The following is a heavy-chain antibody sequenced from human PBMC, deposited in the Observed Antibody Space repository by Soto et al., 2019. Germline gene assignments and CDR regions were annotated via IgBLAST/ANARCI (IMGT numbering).Heavy chain of an antibody. J-gene: IGHJ4*02. V-gene: IGHV4-59*01. CDR3: ARDRSTYDY. Sequence: SVPLSLTCGVEGGSFSGFYWSWIRQPPGKGLEWIGYIYYSGSTNYNPSLKSRVTVSVDTSKNQFSLKLSSVTAADTAVYYCARDRSTYDYWGQGTLVTVSS. CDR1: GGSFSGFY. CDR2: IYYSGST.